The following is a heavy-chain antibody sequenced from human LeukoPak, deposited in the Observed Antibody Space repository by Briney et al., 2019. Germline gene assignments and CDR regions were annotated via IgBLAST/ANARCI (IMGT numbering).Heavy chain of an antibody. V-gene: IGHV4-39*07. D-gene: IGHD6-6*01. Sequence: PSETLSLTCTVSGGSISSSSYYWGWIRQPPGKGLEWIGSIYYSGSTYYNPSLKSRVTISVDTSKNQFSLKLSSVTAADTAVYYCARGRRTSSIAARLHYYYYMDVWGKGTTVTVSS. CDR2: IYYSGST. J-gene: IGHJ6*03. CDR3: ARGRRTSSIAARLHYYYYMDV. CDR1: GGSISSSSYY.